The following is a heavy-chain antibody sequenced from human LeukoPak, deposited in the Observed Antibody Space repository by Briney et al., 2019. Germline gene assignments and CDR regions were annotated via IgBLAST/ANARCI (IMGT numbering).Heavy chain of an antibody. V-gene: IGHV3-33*08. J-gene: IGHJ4*02. Sequence: GGSLKLSCAASGFTFSGSVMHWVRQAPGKGLEWVAVIWYDGSNKYYADSVEGRFTISRDNSKNTLYLQMNSLRAEDTAVYYCARDRETWYFDFWGQGTLVTVSS. CDR2: IWYDGSNK. CDR3: ARDRETWYFDF. CDR1: GFTFSGSV.